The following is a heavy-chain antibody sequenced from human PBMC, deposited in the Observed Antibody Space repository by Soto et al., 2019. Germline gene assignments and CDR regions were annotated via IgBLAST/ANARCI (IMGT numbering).Heavy chain of an antibody. J-gene: IGHJ6*02. CDR2: FDPEDGET. Sequence: GASVKVSCTVSGYTLTELSMHWARQAPGKGLEWMGGFDPEDGETIYAQKFQGRVTMTEDTSTDTAYMELSSLRSEDTAVYYCATVNISSTVTTIYYYYYYGMDVWGQGTTVTVSS. CDR3: ATVNISSTVTTIYYYYYYGMDV. V-gene: IGHV1-24*01. CDR1: GYTLTELS. D-gene: IGHD4-17*01.